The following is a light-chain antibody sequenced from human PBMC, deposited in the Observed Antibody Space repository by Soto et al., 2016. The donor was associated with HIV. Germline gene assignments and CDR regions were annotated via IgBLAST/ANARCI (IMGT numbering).Light chain of an antibody. CDR3: MQALQSPRT. CDR1: QSLLHSNGYNY. J-gene: IGKJ4*01. V-gene: IGKV2-28*01. CDR2: LGS. Sequence: DIVMTQSPLSLPVTPGEPASIPCRSSQSLLHSNGYNYLDWYLQKPGQSPQLLIYLGSNRASGVPDRFSGSGSGTDFTLKISRVEADDVGVYYCMQALQSPRTFGG.